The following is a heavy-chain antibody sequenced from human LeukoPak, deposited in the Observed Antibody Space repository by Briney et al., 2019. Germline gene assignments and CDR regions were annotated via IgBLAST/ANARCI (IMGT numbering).Heavy chain of an antibody. J-gene: IGHJ4*02. CDR1: GFTFSSFS. V-gene: IGHV3-48*02. CDR3: ARDAGTGYFDY. CDR2: ISASSSTM. D-gene: IGHD1-1*01. Sequence: GGSLRLSCVASGFTFSSFSMNWVRQAPGKGLEWISYISASSSTMYYADSVKGRFTISRDNAKNSLSLQINSLRDEDTAVFYCARDAGTGYFDYWGQGTLVTASS.